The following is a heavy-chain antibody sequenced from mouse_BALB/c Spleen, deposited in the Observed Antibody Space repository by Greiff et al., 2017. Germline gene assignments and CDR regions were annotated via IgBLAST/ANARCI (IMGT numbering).Heavy chain of an antibody. J-gene: IGHJ2*01. Sequence: QVQLQQSGAELVRPGSSVKISCKASGYAFSSYWMNWVKQRPGQGLEWIGQIYPGDGDTNYNGKFKGKATLTADKSSSTAYMQLSSLTSEDSAVYFCARCHYGITTGYYFDYWGQGTTLTVSS. V-gene: IGHV1-80*01. CDR1: GYAFSSYW. CDR3: ARCHYGITTGYYFDY. D-gene: IGHD2-4*01. CDR2: IYPGDGDT.